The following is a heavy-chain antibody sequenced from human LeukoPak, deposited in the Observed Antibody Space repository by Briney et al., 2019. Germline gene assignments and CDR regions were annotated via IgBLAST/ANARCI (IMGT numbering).Heavy chain of an antibody. CDR2: INAGNGNT. CDR3: ARRGSRWPGPAAFDI. CDR1: GYTFTSYT. D-gene: IGHD3-16*01. Sequence: ASVKVSCKASGYTFTSYTIHWVRQAPGQRLQWMGWINAGNGNTKYSQDFQGRVTITRDTSASTAYMEVSSLRSEDTAVYYCARRGSRWPGPAAFDIWGQGTMVTVSS. J-gene: IGHJ3*02. V-gene: IGHV1-3*03.